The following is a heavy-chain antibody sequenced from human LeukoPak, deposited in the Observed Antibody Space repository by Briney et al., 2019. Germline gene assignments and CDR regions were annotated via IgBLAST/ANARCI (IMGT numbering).Heavy chain of an antibody. CDR2: TNPNSGGT. CDR1: GYTFTGYY. V-gene: IGHV1-2*02. CDR3: AGDYYDSSGYYSALGY. D-gene: IGHD3-22*01. Sequence: GASVKVSCKASGYTFTGYYMHWVRQAPGQGLEWMGWTNPNSGGTNYAQKFQGRVTMTRDTSISTAYMELSRLRSDDTAVYYCAGDYYDSSGYYSALGYWGQGTLVTVSS. J-gene: IGHJ4*02.